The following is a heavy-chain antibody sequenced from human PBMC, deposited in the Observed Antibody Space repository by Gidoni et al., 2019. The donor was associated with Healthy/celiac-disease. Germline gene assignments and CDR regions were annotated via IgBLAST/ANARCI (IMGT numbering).Heavy chain of an antibody. CDR3: ARVPGVFRGSVARTPVY. CDR1: GCTFRRYS. D-gene: IGHD6-6*01. V-gene: IGHV3-21*01. Sequence: EVKLVEYVGGLVKPGGALRLSCASSGCTFRRYSMNWVRQAPGKGLKGVASISSSSSYIHDADSVKGRFTISRANEKNSLYLKINCLRVEDTAVYYCARVPGVFRGSVARTPVYWGQGTLVTVSS. J-gene: IGHJ4*02. CDR2: ISSSSSYI.